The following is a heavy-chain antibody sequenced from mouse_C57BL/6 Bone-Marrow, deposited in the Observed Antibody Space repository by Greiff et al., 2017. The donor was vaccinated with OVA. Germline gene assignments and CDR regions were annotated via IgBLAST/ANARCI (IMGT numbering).Heavy chain of an antibody. CDR2: ISSGSSTI. CDR1: GFTFSDYG. V-gene: IGHV5-17*01. J-gene: IGHJ1*03. CDR3: ARRRVAPAWYVDV. D-gene: IGHD1-2*01. Sequence: EVQLVESGGGLVKPGGSLKLSCAASGFTFSDYGMHWVRQAPEKGLEWVAYISSGSSTIYYADTVQGRFTISRDNAKNTLYLHMTSLRSEDTAMYDCARRRVAPAWYVDVWGTGTTVTVSS.